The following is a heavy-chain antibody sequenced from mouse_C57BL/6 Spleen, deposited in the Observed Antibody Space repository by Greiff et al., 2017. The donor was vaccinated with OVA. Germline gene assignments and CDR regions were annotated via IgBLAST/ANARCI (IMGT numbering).Heavy chain of an antibody. J-gene: IGHJ2*01. Sequence: VKLQQPGAELVMPGASVKLSCKASGYTFTSYWMHWVKQRPGQGLEWIGEIDPSDSYTNYNQKFKGKSTLTVDKSSSTAYMQLSSLTSEDSAVYYCARSGYYSNSFFDYWGQGTTLTVSS. V-gene: IGHV1-69*01. CDR2: IDPSDSYT. D-gene: IGHD2-5*01. CDR1: GYTFTSYW. CDR3: ARSGYYSNSFFDY.